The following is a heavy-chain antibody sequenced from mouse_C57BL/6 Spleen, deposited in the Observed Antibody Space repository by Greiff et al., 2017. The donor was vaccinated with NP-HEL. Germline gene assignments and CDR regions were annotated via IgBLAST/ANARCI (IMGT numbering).Heavy chain of an antibody. CDR3: ARGVLRSYWYFDV. V-gene: IGHV1-50*01. CDR2: IDPSDSYT. CDR1: GYTFTSYW. D-gene: IGHD1-1*01. J-gene: IGHJ1*03. Sequence: QVQLQQPGAELVKPGASVKLSCKASGYTFTSYWMQWVKQRPGQGLEWIGEIDPSDSYTNYNQKFKGKATLTVDTSSSTAYMQLSSLTSEDSAVYYCARGVLRSYWYFDVWGTGTTVTVSS.